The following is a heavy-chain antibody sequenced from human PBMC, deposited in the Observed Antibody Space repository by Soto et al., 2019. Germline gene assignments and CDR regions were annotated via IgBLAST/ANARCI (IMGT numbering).Heavy chain of an antibody. CDR3: ARVVPGAEAWFGP. Sequence: SVKSSCNTPGYPLSNYGITWVRQAPGQPLEWLGWISLYSDGTNYAQKFQGRVSMTTDTSTTTAYMELRSLRSDDTAVYYCARVVPGAEAWFGPWGQGTLVTVSS. CDR1: GYPLSNYG. J-gene: IGHJ5*02. V-gene: IGHV1-18*01. D-gene: IGHD2-2*01. CDR2: ISLYSDGT.